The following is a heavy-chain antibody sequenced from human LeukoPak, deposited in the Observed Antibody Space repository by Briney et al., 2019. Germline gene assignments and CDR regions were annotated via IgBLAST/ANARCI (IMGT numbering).Heavy chain of an antibody. CDR2: IYYSGST. J-gene: IGHJ6*03. V-gene: IGHV4-59*12. CDR1: GGSLTNYY. CDR3: ARGSRATYYVRRGYYMDV. D-gene: IGHD3-10*02. Sequence: SETLSLTCTVSGGSLTNYYWSWIRQPPGKGLDWIGHIYYSGSTDYNPSLKSRVTISVDTSKNQFSLKLSSVTAADTAVYYCARGSRATYYVRRGYYMDVWGKGTTVTVSS.